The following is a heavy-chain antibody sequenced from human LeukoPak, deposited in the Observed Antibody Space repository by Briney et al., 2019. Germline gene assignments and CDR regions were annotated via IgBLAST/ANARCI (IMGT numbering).Heavy chain of an antibody. Sequence: PSETLSLTCGVSGGSFSFYYWSWIRQAPGKGLEWIGEISQSGSTNYNPSLKSRVNISLDTSENQFSLKLSSVTAADTAVYYCARALGAFDIWGQGTMVTVSS. J-gene: IGHJ3*02. CDR1: GGSFSFYY. CDR3: ARALGAFDI. CDR2: ISQSGST. V-gene: IGHV4-34*01.